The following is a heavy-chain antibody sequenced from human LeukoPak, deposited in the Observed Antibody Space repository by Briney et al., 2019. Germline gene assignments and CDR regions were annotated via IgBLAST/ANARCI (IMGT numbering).Heavy chain of an antibody. J-gene: IGHJ5*02. V-gene: IGHV5-51*01. Sequence: GESLKISCKGSEYSFTNYWIGWVRQMPGKGLEWMGIIYPGDSDTKYSPSLQGQVTISADKSIATAYLQWSSLKASDTAMYYCARHRRSGSQRRSIPGWFDPWGQGTLVTVSS. CDR3: ARHRRSGSQRRSIPGWFDP. CDR1: EYSFTNYW. D-gene: IGHD3-22*01. CDR2: IYPGDSDT.